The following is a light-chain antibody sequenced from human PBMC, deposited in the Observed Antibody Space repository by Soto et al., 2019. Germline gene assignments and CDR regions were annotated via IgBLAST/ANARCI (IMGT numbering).Light chain of an antibody. J-gene: IGLJ3*02. CDR1: TGPVTSGYF. CDR3: LLHTGGLGV. V-gene: IGLV7-43*01. Sequence: QTVVTQEPSLTVSPGGAVTLTCASSTGPVTSGYFPNWFQQKPGQAPRSLLYSTNNKHSWTPARFSGSLLGGKAALTLSDLQPEGEADYYCLLHTGGLGVFGGGTHLHVL. CDR2: STN.